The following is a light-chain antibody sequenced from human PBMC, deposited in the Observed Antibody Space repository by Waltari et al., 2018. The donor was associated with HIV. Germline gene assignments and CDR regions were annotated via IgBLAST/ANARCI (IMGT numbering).Light chain of an antibody. V-gene: IGKV1-17*01. Sequence: DIQMTQSPSSLSPSVGDRVTITYRSSQGIRTDLLSYQQKPGKAPKRLISSASSLQSGIPSRFSGSGFGTEFTLTISSLQTEDFANYYCLLHNTYPWTFGQGTKVEIK. CDR3: LLHNTYPWT. CDR1: QGIRTD. CDR2: SAS. J-gene: IGKJ1*01.